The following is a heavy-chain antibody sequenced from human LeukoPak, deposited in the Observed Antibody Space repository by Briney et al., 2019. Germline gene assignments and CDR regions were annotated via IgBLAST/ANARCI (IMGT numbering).Heavy chain of an antibody. Sequence: GESLKISCKGSGYSFTSYWIGWVRQMPGKGLEWMGIIYPGGSDTRYSPSFQGQVTISADKSISTAYLQWSSLKASDTAMYYCARRGYYGSGSYSRYNWFDPWGQGTLVTVSS. V-gene: IGHV5-51*01. CDR3: ARRGYYGSGSYSRYNWFDP. CDR1: GYSFTSYW. CDR2: IYPGGSDT. J-gene: IGHJ5*02. D-gene: IGHD3-10*01.